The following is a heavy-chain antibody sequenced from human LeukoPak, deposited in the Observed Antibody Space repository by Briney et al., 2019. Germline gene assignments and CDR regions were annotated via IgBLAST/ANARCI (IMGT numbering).Heavy chain of an antibody. Sequence: GASVKVSCKASGYTFTGYYMHWVRQAPGQGLEWMGWINPNSGGTNYAQKFQGRVTMTRDTSISTAYMELSRLRSDDTAVYYCARGPLRANWGSFDYWGQGTLVTVSS. J-gene: IGHJ4*02. CDR3: ARGPLRANWGSFDY. V-gene: IGHV1-2*02. CDR2: INPNSGGT. D-gene: IGHD7-27*01. CDR1: GYTFTGYY.